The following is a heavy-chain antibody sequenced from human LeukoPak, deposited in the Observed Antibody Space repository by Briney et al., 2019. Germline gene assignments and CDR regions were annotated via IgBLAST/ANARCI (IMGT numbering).Heavy chain of an antibody. CDR2: INHSGST. CDR3: APWDAFDI. Sequence: ASETLSLTCAVYGGSFSGYYWSWIRQPPGEGLEWIGEINHSGSTNYNPSLKSRVTISVDTSKNQFSLKLSSVTAADTAVYYCAPWDAFDIWGQGTMVTVSS. CDR1: GGSFSGYY. J-gene: IGHJ3*02. V-gene: IGHV4-34*01.